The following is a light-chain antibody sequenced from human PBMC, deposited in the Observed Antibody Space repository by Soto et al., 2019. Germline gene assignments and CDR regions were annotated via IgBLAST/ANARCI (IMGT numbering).Light chain of an antibody. CDR2: GAS. CDR1: QSVSSSY. J-gene: IGKJ2*01. CDR3: QQYGSSYT. Sequence: EIVLTQSPGTLSLSPGERATLSCRASQSVSSSYLAWYQQKGGQAPRLLSYGASRRATGIPDRFSGSGSGTDFTLTISRLEPEDFAVYYCQQYGSSYTFGQGTKLEIK. V-gene: IGKV3-20*01.